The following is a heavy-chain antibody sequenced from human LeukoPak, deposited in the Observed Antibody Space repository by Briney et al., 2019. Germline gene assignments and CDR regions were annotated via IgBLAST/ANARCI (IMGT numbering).Heavy chain of an antibody. V-gene: IGHV5-51*01. Sequence: GESLQISCQGSGYSFTTYWIGWVRQMPGKGLEWMGIIYPGDSDTRYSPSFQGQVTISADKSISTAYLQWSSLKASDTAMYYCARHRYYGSGYIDIWGQGTMVTVSS. CDR2: IYPGDSDT. D-gene: IGHD3-10*01. J-gene: IGHJ3*02. CDR1: GYSFTTYW. CDR3: ARHRYYGSGYIDI.